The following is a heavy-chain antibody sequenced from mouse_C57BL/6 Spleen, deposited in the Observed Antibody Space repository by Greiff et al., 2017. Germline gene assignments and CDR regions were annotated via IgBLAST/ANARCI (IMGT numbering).Heavy chain of an antibody. J-gene: IGHJ4*01. CDR1: GFSLTSYG. Sequence: VNLVESGPGLVQPSQSLSITCTVSGFSLTSYGVHWVRQSPGKGLEWLGVIWSGGSTDYNAAFISRLSISKDNSKSQVFFKMNSLQADDTAIYYCARKGYGSSYEYAMDYWGQGTSVTVSS. D-gene: IGHD1-1*01. CDR2: IWSGGST. CDR3: ARKGYGSSYEYAMDY. V-gene: IGHV2-2*01.